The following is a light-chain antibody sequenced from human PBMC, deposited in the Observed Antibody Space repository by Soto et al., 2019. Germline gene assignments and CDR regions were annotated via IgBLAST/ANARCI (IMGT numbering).Light chain of an antibody. CDR2: DAS. CDR1: QSIGYY. CDR3: QQYGSSGT. J-gene: IGKJ1*01. Sequence: IVLKQSPATLSLSKGERATLSCRASQSIGYYLAWYQEKPGQAPRLLIYDASTRATGIPARFSGSGSGTEFTLTISSLQSEDFAVYYCQQYGSSGTFGQGSMVDVK. V-gene: IGKV3-15*01.